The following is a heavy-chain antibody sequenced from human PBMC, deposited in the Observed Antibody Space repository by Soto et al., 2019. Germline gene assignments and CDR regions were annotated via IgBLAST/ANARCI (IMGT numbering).Heavy chain of an antibody. J-gene: IGHJ4*02. D-gene: IGHD1-20*01. Sequence: KTSEILSLTCSVSGVSISGSYYYWGWLRQSPGRGPEWIGSVFYTGFTSYNPSLESRVSVSVDTSKNQFSLKVSAVTAADTAVYYCASSQKGYNWNYFDHWGQGALVTVSS. V-gene: IGHV4-39*01. CDR1: GVSISGSYYY. CDR3: ASSQKGYNWNYFDH. CDR2: VFYTGFT.